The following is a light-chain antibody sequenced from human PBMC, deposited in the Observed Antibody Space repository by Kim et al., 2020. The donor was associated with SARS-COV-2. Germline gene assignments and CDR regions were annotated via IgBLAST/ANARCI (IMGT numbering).Light chain of an antibody. Sequence: EIVMTQSPATLSVSPGERATLSCRASQSVSSSLAWYQQKPGQAPRLLIYGASTRATGLPARFSGSGSGTEFTLTISSLQSEDFAVYYCQQYNIWPRTFGQGTKV. J-gene: IGKJ1*01. CDR3: QQYNIWPRT. V-gene: IGKV3-15*01. CDR2: GAS. CDR1: QSVSSS.